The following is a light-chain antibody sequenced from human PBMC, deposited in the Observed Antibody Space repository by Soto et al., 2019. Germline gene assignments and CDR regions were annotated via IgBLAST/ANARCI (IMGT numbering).Light chain of an antibody. J-gene: IGKJ2*01. CDR2: GAS. CDR1: QSVSSSY. V-gene: IGKV3-20*01. Sequence: EIVLTQSPATLSLSPGERATLSCRASQSVSSSYLAWYQQKPGQAPRLLIYGASSGATGIPDRFSGSGSGTDFTLTISRLEPEDFAVYYCQQYGSSPRTFGQGTKVEIK. CDR3: QQYGSSPRT.